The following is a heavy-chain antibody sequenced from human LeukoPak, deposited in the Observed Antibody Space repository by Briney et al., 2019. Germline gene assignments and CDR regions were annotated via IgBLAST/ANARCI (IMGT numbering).Heavy chain of an antibody. D-gene: IGHD2-15*01. CDR3: ARDVPIVVVVAATYYDGMDV. V-gene: IGHV1-2*02. J-gene: IGHJ6*02. Sequence: ASVKVSCKASGYTFTGYYMHWVRQAPGQGLERMGWINPNSGGTNYAQKFQGRVTMTRDTSISTAYMELSRLRSDDTAVYYCARDVPIVVVVAATYYDGMDVWGQGTTVTVSS. CDR1: GYTFTGYY. CDR2: INPNSGGT.